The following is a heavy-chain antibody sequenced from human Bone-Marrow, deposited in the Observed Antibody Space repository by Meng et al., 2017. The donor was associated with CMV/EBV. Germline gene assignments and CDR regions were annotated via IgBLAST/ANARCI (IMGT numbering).Heavy chain of an antibody. Sequence: ASVKVSCKASGYTFTSYGISWVRQAPGQGLEWMGWISAYNGNRNYAQKVQDRVTMTTGTATSTAYMELRSLRSDDTAVYYCAREVAFVVVPAAISWGWFDPWGQGTLVTVPQ. J-gene: IGHJ5*02. D-gene: IGHD2-2*01. CDR1: GYTFTSYG. CDR3: AREVAFVVVPAAISWGWFDP. V-gene: IGHV1-18*01. CDR2: ISAYNGNR.